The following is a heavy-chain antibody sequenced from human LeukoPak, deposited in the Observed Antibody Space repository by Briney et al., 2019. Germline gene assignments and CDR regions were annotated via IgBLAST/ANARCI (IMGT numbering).Heavy chain of an antibody. CDR2: IYSVGRT. CDR1: GFTFSSYG. Sequence: GGSLRLSCAASGFTFSSYGMHWVRQAPGKGLEWVSVIYSVGRTYYADSVKGRFTISRHNSENTLYLQMNSLRAEDTALYYCATKGIQATDFYFDYWGQGTLVTVSS. J-gene: IGHJ4*02. CDR3: ATKGIQATDFYFDY. V-gene: IGHV3-NL1*01. D-gene: IGHD5-18*01.